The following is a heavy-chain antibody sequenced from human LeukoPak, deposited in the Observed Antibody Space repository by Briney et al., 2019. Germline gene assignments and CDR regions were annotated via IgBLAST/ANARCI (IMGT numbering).Heavy chain of an antibody. Sequence: GGSLRLSCAASGFTFSSYWMHWVRQAPGKGLEWVAVISYDGSNKYYADSVKGRFTISRDNSKNTLYLQMNSLRAEDTAVYYCARDLRYSSSWSLDYWGQGTLVTVSS. D-gene: IGHD6-13*01. CDR3: ARDLRYSSSWSLDY. J-gene: IGHJ4*02. V-gene: IGHV3-30*03. CDR2: ISYDGSNK. CDR1: GFTFSSYW.